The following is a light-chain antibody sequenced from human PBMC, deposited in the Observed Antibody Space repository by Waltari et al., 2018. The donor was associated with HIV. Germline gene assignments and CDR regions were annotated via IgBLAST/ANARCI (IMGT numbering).Light chain of an antibody. CDR1: RSNVASYN. CDR3: AAWDDSLHGWV. V-gene: IGLV1-44*01. CDR2: RNN. J-gene: IGLJ3*02. Sequence: QSVVTQPPSASGTPGQTVTISCVGSRSNVASYNVNWYQQFPGTAPKLLIDRNNQRPSGVPDRFSCAKSGTSASLAISGLQSADEADYYCAAWDDSLHGWVFGGGTKLTVL.